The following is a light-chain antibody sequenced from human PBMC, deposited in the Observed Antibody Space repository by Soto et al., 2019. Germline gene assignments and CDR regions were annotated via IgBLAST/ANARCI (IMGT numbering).Light chain of an antibody. V-gene: IGKV3-15*01. J-gene: IGKJ4*01. CDR2: KTS. CDR1: QSVGTN. CDR3: QQYANWPLT. Sequence: EVVMTQSPATVSVSPGERTSLSCRASQSVGTNLGWYQQKPGQAPRLLISKTSIRATGVPARFSGSGSGTEFTLTISSLQSEYFAVYYCQQYANWPLTFGGGTKVDIK.